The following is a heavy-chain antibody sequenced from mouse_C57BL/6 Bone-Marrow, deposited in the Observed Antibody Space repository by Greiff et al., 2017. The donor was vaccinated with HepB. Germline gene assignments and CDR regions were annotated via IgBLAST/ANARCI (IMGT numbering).Heavy chain of an antibody. Sequence: VQLQQSGAELVRPGASVKLSCTASGFNIKDDYMHWVKQRPEQGLAWIGWIDPENGDTEYASKFQGKATITADTSSNTAYLQLSSLTSEDTAVYYCTTKGVYDYDVAWFAYWGQGTLVTVSA. J-gene: IGHJ3*01. CDR1: GFNIKDDY. CDR3: TTKGVYDYDVAWFAY. D-gene: IGHD2-4*01. V-gene: IGHV14-4*01. CDR2: IDPENGDT.